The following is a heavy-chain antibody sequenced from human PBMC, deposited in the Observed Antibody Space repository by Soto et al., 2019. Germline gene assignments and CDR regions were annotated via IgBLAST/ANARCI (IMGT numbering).Heavy chain of an antibody. CDR3: ARDYGHDGSGARCYFYV. Sequence: SGKVTCKASAGTFSSYAITWVRQAHGQGLEWMGGITPIRGSANYAQKFQGRVTITAAGSTRTAHMELSSPRSVDTAVYYCARDYGHDGSGARCYFYVWGQGILLTVSS. CDR1: AGTFSSYA. D-gene: IGHD2-15*01. V-gene: IGHV1-69*13. CDR2: ITPIRGSA. J-gene: IGHJ4*02.